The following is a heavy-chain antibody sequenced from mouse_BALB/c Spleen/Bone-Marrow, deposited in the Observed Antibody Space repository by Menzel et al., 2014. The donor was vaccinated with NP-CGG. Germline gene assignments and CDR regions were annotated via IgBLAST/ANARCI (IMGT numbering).Heavy chain of an antibody. CDR1: GFNIKDTY. CDR2: IDPANGNT. J-gene: IGHJ3*01. V-gene: IGHV14-3*02. CDR3: ARWGITTGFAY. Sequence: VQLKQSGAELVKPGASVKLSCTASGFNIKDTYMHWVKQRPEQGLEWIGRIDPANGNTKYDPKFQGKATITADTSSNTAYLQLSSLTSEDTAVYYCARWGITTGFAYWGQGILVTVSA. D-gene: IGHD2-4*01.